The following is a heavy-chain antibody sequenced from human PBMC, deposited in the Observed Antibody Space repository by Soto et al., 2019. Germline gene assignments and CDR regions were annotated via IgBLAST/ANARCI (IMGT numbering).Heavy chain of an antibody. J-gene: IGHJ6*02. CDR1: XFTLSPYW. CDR3: ARDGDASGWYHYGMDV. CDR2: IKQDGSEK. V-gene: IGHV3-7*01. D-gene: IGHD6-19*01. Sequence: SLRLSCAASXFTLSPYWMNWVRQAPGKGLEWVANIKQDGSEKYYVDSVKGRFIISRDNAKNSLYLQLNSLRAEDTAVYYCARDGDASGWYHYGMDVWGQGTLVTVSS.